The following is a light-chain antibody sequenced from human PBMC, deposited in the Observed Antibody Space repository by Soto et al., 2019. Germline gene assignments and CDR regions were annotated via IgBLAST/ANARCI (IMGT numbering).Light chain of an antibody. V-gene: IGLV1-47*01. J-gene: IGLJ3*02. CDR2: RNS. Sequence: QPVLTQPPSASGTPGQRVTISCSGSSSNIVTNHVYWYQHLPGTAPKLLIYRNSLRPSGVPDRFSGSKSGTSASLAISGILSEDEADYYCAAWDDSLSGWVFGGGTKLTVL. CDR1: SSNIVTNH. CDR3: AAWDDSLSGWV.